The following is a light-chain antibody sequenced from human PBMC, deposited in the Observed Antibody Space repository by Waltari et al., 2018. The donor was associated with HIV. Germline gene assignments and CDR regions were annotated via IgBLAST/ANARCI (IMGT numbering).Light chain of an antibody. CDR3: SSSTSGTTWV. CDR2: EVS. J-gene: IGLJ3*02. V-gene: IGLV2-14*01. CDR1: SSDIGGYNY. Sequence: QSALTQPASVSGSPGQSITISCTGTSSDIGGYNYVSLHQQHPGRAPKLIIFEVSNRPSGVSNRFSGSKSGNTASLVISGLLAEDYADYYCSSSTSGTTWVFGGGTNLTVL.